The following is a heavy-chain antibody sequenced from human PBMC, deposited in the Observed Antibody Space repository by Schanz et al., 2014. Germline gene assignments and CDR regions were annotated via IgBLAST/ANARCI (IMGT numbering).Heavy chain of an antibody. Sequence: QVQLQESGPGLLKLSGTLSLTCAVSGASISSNNWWTWIRQHPGKGLGWIGYIYDGESTYYNPSLKSRVTISVDSSENQFSLNLIPVTAADTAVYYWAKRAIGYQHGRYYYYMDVWGRGTTVTVS. V-gene: IGHV4-4*02. CDR2: IYDGEST. D-gene: IGHD2-2*01. CDR1: GASISSNNW. CDR3: AKRAIGYQHGRYYYYMDV. J-gene: IGHJ6*03.